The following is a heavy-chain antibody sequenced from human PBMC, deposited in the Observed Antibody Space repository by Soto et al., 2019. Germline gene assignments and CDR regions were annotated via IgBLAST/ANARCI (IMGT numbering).Heavy chain of an antibody. CDR1: GGSISSGDYY. J-gene: IGHJ4*02. Sequence: SETLSLTCTVSGGSISSGDYYWSWFRQPPGKGLECIGYIYYSGSTYYNPSLRSRVTISVDTSKNQFSLKLTSVTAADTAVYYCARGANLVFVPAFHYWGQGTLVTVSS. V-gene: IGHV4-30-4*01. D-gene: IGHD2-2*01. CDR2: IYYSGST. CDR3: ARGANLVFVPAFHY.